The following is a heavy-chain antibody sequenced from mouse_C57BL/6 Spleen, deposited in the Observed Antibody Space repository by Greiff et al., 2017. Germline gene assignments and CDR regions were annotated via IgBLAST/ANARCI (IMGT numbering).Heavy chain of an antibody. CDR1: GYTFTNYW. V-gene: IGHV1-63*01. Sequence: QVQLQQSGAELVRPGTSVKMSCKASGYTFTNYWIGWAKQRPGHGLEWIGDIYPGGGYTNYNEKFKGKATLTVDKSSSTAYMQFSSLTSEDTAVYYCARDYSSSYDAMDYWGQGTSVTVSS. J-gene: IGHJ4*01. CDR3: ARDYSSSYDAMDY. D-gene: IGHD1-1*01. CDR2: IYPGGGYT.